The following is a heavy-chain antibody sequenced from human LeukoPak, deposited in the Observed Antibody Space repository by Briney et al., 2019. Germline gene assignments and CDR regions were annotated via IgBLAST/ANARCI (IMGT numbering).Heavy chain of an antibody. CDR2: INSDGSST. J-gene: IGHJ2*01. CDR1: GFTFSSYS. V-gene: IGHV3-74*01. Sequence: GGSLRLSCAASGFTFSSYSMNWVRQAPGKGLVWVSRINSDGSSTSYADSVNGRFTISRDNAKNTLYLQMNSLRAEDTAVYYCARGEQWAYWYFDLWGRGTLVTVSS. CDR3: ARGEQWAYWYFDL. D-gene: IGHD6-19*01.